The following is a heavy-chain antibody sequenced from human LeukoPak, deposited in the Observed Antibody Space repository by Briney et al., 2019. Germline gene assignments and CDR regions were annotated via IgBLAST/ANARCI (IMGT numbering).Heavy chain of an antibody. CDR2: ISGSGGST. V-gene: IGHV3-23*01. Sequence: PGGSLRLSCAASGFTFSTYAMSWVRQAPGKGLEWVSAISGSGGSTYYADSVKGRFTISRDNSKNTLYLQMNGLRAEDTAVYYCAKTAESYSNYEDYYYYMDVWGKGTTVTVPS. CDR1: GFTFSTYA. J-gene: IGHJ6*03. D-gene: IGHD4-11*01. CDR3: AKTAESYSNYEDYYYYMDV.